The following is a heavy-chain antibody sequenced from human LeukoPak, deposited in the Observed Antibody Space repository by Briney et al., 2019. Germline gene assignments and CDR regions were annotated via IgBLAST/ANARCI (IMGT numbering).Heavy chain of an antibody. D-gene: IGHD3-22*01. J-gene: IGHJ3*02. Sequence: SETLSLTCTVSGGSINSYYWSWIRQPPGKGLECIGYIHYTGSTNYNPSLKSRVTISVDTSKNQFSLELSSVTAADTAVYFCARGPYSYDSSGAFDIWGQGTMVTVSS. CDR2: IHYTGST. CDR1: GGSINSYY. V-gene: IGHV4-59*08. CDR3: ARGPYSYDSSGAFDI.